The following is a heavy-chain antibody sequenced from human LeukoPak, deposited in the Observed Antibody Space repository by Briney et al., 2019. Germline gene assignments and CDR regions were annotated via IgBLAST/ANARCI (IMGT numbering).Heavy chain of an antibody. CDR1: GGSISYSY. CDR3: ARQNKVSYYYGMDV. CDR2: ISYTGST. V-gene: IGHV4-59*01. Sequence: PSETLSLTCTVSGGSISYSYWSWLRQPPGRGLEWIGYISYTGSTNYNPSLKGRVTISVDTSKNQFSLKLSSVTAADTAVYYCARQNKVSYYYGMDVWGQGTTVTVSS. J-gene: IGHJ6*02.